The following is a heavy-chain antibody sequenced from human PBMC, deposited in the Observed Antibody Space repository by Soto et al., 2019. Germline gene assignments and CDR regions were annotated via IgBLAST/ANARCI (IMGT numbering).Heavy chain of an antibody. V-gene: IGHV3-23*04. Sequence: VQLVESGGGLVKPGGSLRLSCAASGFSFDDYAMTWVRQAAGKGLEWVSAISGSGDNTYYADSVKGRFTISRDNSKNTLYLQLNSRRAEDTALYYCAKGYYSGYDLAYFDYWGQGTLVTVSS. CDR1: GFSFDDYA. J-gene: IGHJ4*02. CDR3: AKGYYSGYDLAYFDY. CDR2: ISGSGDNT. D-gene: IGHD5-12*01.